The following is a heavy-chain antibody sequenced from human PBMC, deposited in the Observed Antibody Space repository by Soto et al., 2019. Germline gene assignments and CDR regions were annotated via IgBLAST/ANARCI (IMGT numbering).Heavy chain of an antibody. CDR2: IYHSGST. D-gene: IGHD2-2*01. V-gene: IGHV4-30-2*01. Sequence: SETLSLTCAVSGGSISSGGYSWSWIRQPPGKGLEWIGYIYHSGSTYYNPSLKSRVTISVDRPKNQFSLKLSSVTAADTAVYYCARVRRSSSFWFDPWGQGTLVTVSS. CDR3: ARVRRSSSFWFDP. J-gene: IGHJ5*02. CDR1: GGSISSGGYS.